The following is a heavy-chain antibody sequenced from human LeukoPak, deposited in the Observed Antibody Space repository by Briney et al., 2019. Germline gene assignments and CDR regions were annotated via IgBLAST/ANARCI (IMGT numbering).Heavy chain of an antibody. CDR2: ISAGGGNT. CDR3: AKSHCSTTSCYTHHYDY. V-gene: IGHV3-23*01. Sequence: QSGGSLRLSCAASGFTFSSYAMSWVRQAPGKGLEWVSAISAGGGNTYYADSVKGRFTISRDNSRNTLYLQMNSLRAEDTAVYYCAKSHCSTTSCYTHHYDYWGQGTLVTVSS. J-gene: IGHJ4*02. D-gene: IGHD2-2*02. CDR1: GFTFSSYA.